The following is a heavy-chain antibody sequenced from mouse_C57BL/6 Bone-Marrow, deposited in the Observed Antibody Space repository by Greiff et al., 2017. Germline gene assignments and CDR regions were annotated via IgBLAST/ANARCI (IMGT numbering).Heavy chain of an antibody. CDR1: GYTFTSYW. V-gene: IGHV1-55*01. D-gene: IGHD2-5*01. Sequence: QVQLQQPGAELVKPGASVQMSCKASGYTFTSYWITWVKQRPGQGLEWIGDIYPGSGSTNYNEKFKSKATLTVDTSSSTADMQLSSLTSEDSAVYYCARRAYYSNTFYAMDYWGQGTSVTVSS. CDR3: ARRAYYSNTFYAMDY. J-gene: IGHJ4*01. CDR2: IYPGSGST.